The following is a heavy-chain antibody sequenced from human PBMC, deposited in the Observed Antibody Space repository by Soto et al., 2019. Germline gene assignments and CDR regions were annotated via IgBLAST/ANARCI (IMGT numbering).Heavy chain of an antibody. V-gene: IGHV4-39*01. J-gene: IGHJ4*02. CDR2: IYYSGST. CDR3: ARHPQRSTIAAN. CDR1: GGSISSSSYY. D-gene: IGHD2-2*01. Sequence: QLQLQESGPGLVKPSETLSLTCTVSGGSISSSSYYWGWIRQPPGKGLEWIGSIYYSGSTYYNPALKSRVTISVDTSQNQCSLKLSSVTAADTAVYYCARHPQRSTIAANWGQGTLVTVSS.